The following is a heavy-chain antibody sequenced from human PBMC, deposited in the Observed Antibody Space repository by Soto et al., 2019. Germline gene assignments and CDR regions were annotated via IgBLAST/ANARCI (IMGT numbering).Heavy chain of an antibody. J-gene: IGHJ4*02. CDR1: GGSVSSGSYY. Sequence: QVQLQESGPGLVKPSETLSLTCTVSGGSVSSGSYYWSWIRQPPGKGLEWIGYIYYSGSTNYNPSLKSRVTISVDTSKNQFSLKLSSVTAANTAVYYCARSNAYNDVWSGYFDYWGQGTPVTYSS. D-gene: IGHD3-3*01. CDR3: ARSNAYNDVWSGYFDY. V-gene: IGHV4-61*01. CDR2: IYYSGST.